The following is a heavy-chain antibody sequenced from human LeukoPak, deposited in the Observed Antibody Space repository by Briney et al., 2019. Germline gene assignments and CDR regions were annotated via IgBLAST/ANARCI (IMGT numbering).Heavy chain of an antibody. CDR2: MNPNSGNT. V-gene: IGHV1-8*01. D-gene: IGHD6-13*01. Sequence: ASVKVSCKASGYTFTSCDINWVRQATGQGLEWMGWMNPNSGNTGYAQKFQGRVTMTRNTSISTAYMELSSLRSEDTAVYYCARGGGRQLFNNWFDPWGQGTLVTVSS. J-gene: IGHJ5*02. CDR1: GYTFTSCD. CDR3: ARGGGRQLFNNWFDP.